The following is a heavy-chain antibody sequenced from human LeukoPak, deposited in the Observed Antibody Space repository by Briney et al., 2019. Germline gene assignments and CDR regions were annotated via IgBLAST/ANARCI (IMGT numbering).Heavy chain of an antibody. Sequence: PGRSLRLSCVASGFTFTDHSMHWVRQPPGKGLEWVAVASSDEMTTFYGDSVKGRFTISRDNSKNTVYLQMNSLRAEDTAVYYCAKDLPYYDFWSGYPTGEFDYWGQGTLVTVSS. CDR1: GFTFTDHS. CDR3: AKDLPYYDFWSGYPTGEFDY. J-gene: IGHJ4*02. D-gene: IGHD3-3*01. V-gene: IGHV3-30*07. CDR2: ASSDEMTT.